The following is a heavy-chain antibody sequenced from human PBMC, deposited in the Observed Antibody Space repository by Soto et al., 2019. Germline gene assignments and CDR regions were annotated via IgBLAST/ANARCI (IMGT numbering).Heavy chain of an antibody. D-gene: IGHD2-15*01. CDR3: ARDCTGGSCFCIY. Sequence: GASVKVSCKASGGTFSSYTISWVRQAPGQGPEWMGWINTYNGNSNYAQKFQGRVTMTTDTSTNTAYMELRSLTSDDTAVYYCARDCTGGSCFCIYWGQGTLVTVSS. CDR2: INTYNGNS. J-gene: IGHJ4*02. V-gene: IGHV1-18*01. CDR1: GGTFSSYT.